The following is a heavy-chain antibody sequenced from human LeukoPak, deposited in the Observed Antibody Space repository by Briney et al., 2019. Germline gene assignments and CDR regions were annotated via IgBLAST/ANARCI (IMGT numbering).Heavy chain of an antibody. J-gene: IGHJ4*02. D-gene: IGHD3-9*01. Sequence: SETLSLTCAVYGGSFSGHYWSWIRQPPGKGLEWIGEINPSGSTNYNPSLKSRVTISVDTSKNQFSLKLSSVPAADTAVYYCARLIVLRYFDWFDYWGQGTLVTVSS. CDR1: GGSFSGHY. V-gene: IGHV4-34*01. CDR2: INPSGST. CDR3: ARLIVLRYFDWFDY.